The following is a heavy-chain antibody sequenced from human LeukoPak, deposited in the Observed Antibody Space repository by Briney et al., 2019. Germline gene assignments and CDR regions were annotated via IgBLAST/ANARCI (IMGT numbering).Heavy chain of an antibody. CDR1: GFTLSNAW. Sequence: GALILSCTASGFTLSNAWMSWVRQAPGKGLEWVGRIKTKDDGGTTDYAAPVKGRISNSRDDSKNSLYLQMNSLKTGDMAVYYCTTVSLVVVSTTRGDFWGEGTLVTVSS. J-gene: IGHJ4*02. CDR3: TTVSLVVVSTTRGDF. D-gene: IGHD2-8*02. V-gene: IGHV3-15*01. CDR2: IKTKDDGGTT.